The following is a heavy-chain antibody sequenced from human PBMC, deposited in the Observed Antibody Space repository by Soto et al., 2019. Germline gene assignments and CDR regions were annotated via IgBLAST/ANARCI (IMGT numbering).Heavy chain of an antibody. J-gene: IGHJ6*03. V-gene: IGHV1-18*01. D-gene: IGHD2-2*01. CDR1: GYTFTSYG. CDR2: ISAYNGNT. CDR3: ARVLNYCSSTSCYRTERHYYYYMDV. Sequence: ASVKVSCKASGYTFTSYGISWVRQAPGQGLEWMGWISAYNGNTNYAQKLQGRVTMTTDTSTSTAYMELRSLRSDDTAVYYCARVLNYCSSTSCYRTERHYYYYMDVWGKGTTVTVSS.